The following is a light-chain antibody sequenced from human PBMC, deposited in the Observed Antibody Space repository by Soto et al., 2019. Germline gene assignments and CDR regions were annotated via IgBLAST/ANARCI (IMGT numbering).Light chain of an antibody. Sequence: EIVMTQSPATLSMSPGERATLSCMASQSVRSNLAWYHQKPGQAPRLLSYGASTRATGIPARFSGSGSETEFTLTISGLQSEDSGVYYCLQHYSWPWTFGQGTKVDIK. CDR1: QSVRSN. V-gene: IGKV3D-15*01. CDR3: LQHYSWPWT. CDR2: GAS. J-gene: IGKJ1*01.